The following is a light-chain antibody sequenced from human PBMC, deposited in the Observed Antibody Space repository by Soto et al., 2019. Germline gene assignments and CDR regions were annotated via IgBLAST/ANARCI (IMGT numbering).Light chain of an antibody. CDR3: SSYAGSNNFGV. CDR1: SSDVGGYNY. Sequence: QSVLTQPPSASGSPGQSVTISCTGTSSDVGGYNYVSWYQQHPGKAPKLMIYDVSMRPSGVPDRFSGSKSGNTASLTVSGLQAEDEADYYCSSYAGSNNFGVFGTGTKVTVL. CDR2: DVS. J-gene: IGLJ1*01. V-gene: IGLV2-8*01.